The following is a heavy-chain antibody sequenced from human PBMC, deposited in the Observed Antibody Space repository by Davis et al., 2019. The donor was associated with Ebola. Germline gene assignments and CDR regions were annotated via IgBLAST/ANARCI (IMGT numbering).Heavy chain of an antibody. J-gene: IGHJ1*01. D-gene: IGHD4-23*01. Sequence: GGSLRLSCAASGFTFSNYDMNWVRQAPGKGLEWVASISSTGNHIYYADSVRGRFTISRDNAKNSLYLQMHSLRAEDTAVYYCAKTVGWLQESGEEYFQNWGQGTLVTVS. CDR1: GFTFSNYD. CDR2: ISSTGNHI. V-gene: IGHV3-21*04. CDR3: AKTVGWLQESGEEYFQN.